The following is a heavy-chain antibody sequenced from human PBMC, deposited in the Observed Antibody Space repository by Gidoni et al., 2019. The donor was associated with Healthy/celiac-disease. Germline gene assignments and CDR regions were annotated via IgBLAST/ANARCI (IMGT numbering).Heavy chain of an antibody. Sequence: QVQLVQSGAEVKKPGASVTVSCKASGYPFTSYDINWVRQATGQGLEWMGWMNPNSGNTGYAQKFQGRVTMTRNTSISTAYMELSSLRSEDTAVYYCARGVGSGWNYYYYYYGMDVWGQGTTVTVSS. CDR3: ARGVGSGWNYYYYYYGMDV. J-gene: IGHJ6*02. CDR2: MNPNSGNT. CDR1: GYPFTSYD. D-gene: IGHD6-19*01. V-gene: IGHV1-8*01.